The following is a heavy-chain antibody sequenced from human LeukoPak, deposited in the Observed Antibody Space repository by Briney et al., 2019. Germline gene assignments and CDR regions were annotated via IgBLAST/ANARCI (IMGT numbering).Heavy chain of an antibody. CDR3: ARRAVRGSSWYDYYYYGMDV. V-gene: IGHV4-61*05. CDR2: IYYSGST. D-gene: IGHD6-13*01. Sequence: SETLSLTCTVSGDSISSSSYYWSWIRQPPGKGLEWIGYIYYSGSTNYNPSLKSRVTISVDTSKNQFSLKLSSVTAADTAVYYCARRAVRGSSWYDYYYYGMDVWGQGTTVTVSS. CDR1: GDSISSSSYY. J-gene: IGHJ6*02.